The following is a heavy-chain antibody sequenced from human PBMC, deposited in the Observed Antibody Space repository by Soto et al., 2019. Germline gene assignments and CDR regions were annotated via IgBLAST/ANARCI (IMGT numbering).Heavy chain of an antibody. V-gene: IGHV1-69*12. D-gene: IGHD6-19*01. Sequence: QVQLVQSGAEVKKPGSSVKVSCKASGGTFSSYAISWVRQAPGQGLEWMGGIIPIFGTANYAQKFQGRVTITADESTSTAYMELSSLRSEDTAVYYCARIAVAGDYYSYYGMDVWGQGTTVTVSS. J-gene: IGHJ6*02. CDR1: GGTFSSYA. CDR2: IIPIFGTA. CDR3: ARIAVAGDYYSYYGMDV.